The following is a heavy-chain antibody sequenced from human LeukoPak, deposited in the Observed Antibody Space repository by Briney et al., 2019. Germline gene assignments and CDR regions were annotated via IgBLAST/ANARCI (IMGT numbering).Heavy chain of an antibody. Sequence: GGSLRLSCAASGFTVSSNYMSWVRQAPGKGLEWVSVIYSGGSTYYADSVKGRFTISRDNSKNTLYLQMNSLRAEDTAVYYCARDVGLSGWSFDYWGQGTLVTVSS. CDR3: ARDVGLSGWSFDY. CDR1: GFTVSSNY. D-gene: IGHD6-13*01. CDR2: IYSGGST. V-gene: IGHV3-53*05. J-gene: IGHJ4*02.